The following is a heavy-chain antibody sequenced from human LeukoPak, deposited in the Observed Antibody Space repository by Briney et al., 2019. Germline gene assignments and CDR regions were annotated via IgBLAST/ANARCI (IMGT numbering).Heavy chain of an antibody. CDR2: INPNSGGT. D-gene: IGHD2-2*01. CDR1: GYTFTGYY. J-gene: IGHJ4*02. CDR3: ARDLNADVYCNSTSCSERAFDY. V-gene: IGHV1-2*02. Sequence: ASVKVSCKASGYTFTGYYMHWVRQAPGQGLEWMGWINPNSGGTNYAQKFQGRVTMTRDTSISTAYMELSRLRSDDTAVYYCARDLNADVYCNSTSCSERAFDYWGQGTLVTVSS.